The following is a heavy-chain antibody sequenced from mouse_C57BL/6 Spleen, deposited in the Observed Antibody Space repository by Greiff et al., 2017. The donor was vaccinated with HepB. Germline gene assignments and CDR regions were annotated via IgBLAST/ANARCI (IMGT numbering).Heavy chain of an antibody. J-gene: IGHJ2*01. D-gene: IGHD2-4*01. Sequence: QVQLQQSGAELVKPGASVKISCKASGYAFSSYWMNWVKQRPGKGLEWIGQIYPGDGDTNYNGKFKGKATLTADKSSSTAYMQLSSLTSEDSAVYFCARSRAYYDYDPDYWGQGTTLTVSS. CDR3: ARSRAYYDYDPDY. V-gene: IGHV1-80*01. CDR1: GYAFSSYW. CDR2: IYPGDGDT.